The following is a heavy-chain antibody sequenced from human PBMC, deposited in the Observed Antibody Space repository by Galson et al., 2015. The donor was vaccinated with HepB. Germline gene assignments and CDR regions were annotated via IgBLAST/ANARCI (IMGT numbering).Heavy chain of an antibody. J-gene: IGHJ4*02. CDR1: GFSLSTSGVG. D-gene: IGHD6-19*01. Sequence: PALVKPTQTLTLTCTFSGFSLSTSGVGVGWIRQPPGKALEWLALIYWDDDKRYSPSLKSRLTITKDTSKNQVVLTMTNMDPVDTATYYCAHSSQQWLDEAFDYWGQGTLVTVSS. CDR3: AHSSQQWLDEAFDY. V-gene: IGHV2-5*02. CDR2: IYWDDDK.